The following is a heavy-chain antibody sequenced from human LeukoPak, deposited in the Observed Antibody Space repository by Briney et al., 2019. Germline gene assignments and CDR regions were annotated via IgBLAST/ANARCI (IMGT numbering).Heavy chain of an antibody. V-gene: IGHV3-64*01. CDR3: ARVGCTGGSCLAYNYYGMDV. CDR2: ISTSGDST. Sequence: PGGSLRLSCAASGFTFNKYALHWVRQAPGKGLEYVSAISTSGDSTYYANSVKGRFTISRDNSKNTLYLQMNSLRAEDTAVYYCARVGCTGGSCLAYNYYGMDVWGQGTTVTVSS. CDR1: GFTFNKYA. D-gene: IGHD2-15*01. J-gene: IGHJ6*02.